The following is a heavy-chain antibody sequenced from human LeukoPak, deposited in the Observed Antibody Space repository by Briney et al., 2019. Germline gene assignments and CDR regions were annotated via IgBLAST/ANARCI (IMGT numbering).Heavy chain of an antibody. D-gene: IGHD4-17*01. J-gene: IGHJ4*02. CDR1: GYSFTNYW. V-gene: IGHV5-51*01. Sequence: GESLKISCNGSGYSFTNYWIGWVRQMPRKGLEWMGIIYPGDSDTRYSPSFQGQVTVSADKSIRTAYLHWSSLKASDTAMYYCVRPSGALDYWGQGTLVTVSS. CDR3: VRPSGALDY. CDR2: IYPGDSDT.